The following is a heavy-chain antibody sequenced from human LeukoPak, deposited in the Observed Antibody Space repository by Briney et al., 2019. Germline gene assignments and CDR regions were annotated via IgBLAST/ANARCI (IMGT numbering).Heavy chain of an antibody. V-gene: IGHV3-21*01. J-gene: IGHJ4*02. CDR3: ARDRSYGHFDY. CDR1: GFXFSRYN. CDR2: ISSSSSYI. Sequence: PGGSLRLSCAASGFXFSRYNMNWVRQAPGKGLEWVSYISSSSSYIYYVDSVKGRFTISRDNAKNSLYLQMNSLRAEDTAVYYCARDRSYGHFDYWGQGTLVTVSS. D-gene: IGHD5-18*01.